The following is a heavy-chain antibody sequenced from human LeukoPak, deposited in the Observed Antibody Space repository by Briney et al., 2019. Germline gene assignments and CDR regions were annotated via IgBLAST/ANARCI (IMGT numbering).Heavy chain of an antibody. CDR2: INPSGGST. V-gene: IGHV1-46*01. CDR1: GYTFTSYY. J-gene: IGHJ5*02. D-gene: IGHD6-13*01. Sequence: ASVKVSCKASGYTFTSYYMHWVRQAPGQGLEWMGIINPSGGSTSYAQKFQGRVTMTRDTSTSTVYMELSSLRSEDTAVYYCARDGWAAAGGYPRNWFAPWGQGTLVTVSS. CDR3: ARDGWAAAGGYPRNWFAP.